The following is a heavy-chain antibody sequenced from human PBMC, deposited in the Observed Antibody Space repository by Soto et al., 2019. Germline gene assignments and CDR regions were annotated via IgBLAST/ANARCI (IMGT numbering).Heavy chain of an antibody. Sequence: SGGSLRLSCAASGFTFSSYAMHWVRQAPGKGLEWVAVISYDGSNKYYADSVKGRFTISRDNSKNTLYLQMNSLRAEDTAVYYCARVGKITIFGVVTTDYYYYGMDVWGQGTTVTVSS. V-gene: IGHV3-30-3*01. CDR3: ARVGKITIFGVVTTDYYYYGMDV. J-gene: IGHJ6*02. CDR2: ISYDGSNK. D-gene: IGHD3-3*01. CDR1: GFTFSSYA.